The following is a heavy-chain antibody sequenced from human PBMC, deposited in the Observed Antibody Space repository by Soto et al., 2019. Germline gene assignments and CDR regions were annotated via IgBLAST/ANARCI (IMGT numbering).Heavy chain of an antibody. D-gene: IGHD2-15*01. V-gene: IGHV1-2*02. J-gene: IGHJ4*02. CDR2: INPNSGTT. Sequence: QVQLLQSGAEVKKPGASIKVSCKASGYSFTAYYIHWVRQAPGQGLEWMGWINPNSGTTGYKECFQDRFSMTRDTANTTAYMELHNLTSDDTAIYFCARFEDAGLDCWGQGTLVAVSS. CDR1: GYSFTAYY. CDR3: ARFEDAGLDC.